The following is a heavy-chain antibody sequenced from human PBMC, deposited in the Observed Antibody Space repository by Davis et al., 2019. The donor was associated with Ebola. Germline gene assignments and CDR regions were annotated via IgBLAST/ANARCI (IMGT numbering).Heavy chain of an antibody. CDR1: GNRFTSHW. CDR3: ASLRRTITGMDDAFDI. J-gene: IGHJ3*02. V-gene: IGHV5-51*01. CDR2: IYTGDSDT. Sequence: KVSCKDSGNRFTSHWIGWVRQMPGKGLEWMGIIYTGDSDTRYSPSFRGQVTISADKSIKTAFLQWSSLKASDTAIYYCASLRRTITGMDDAFDIWGQGTMVTVSS. D-gene: IGHD2-8*02.